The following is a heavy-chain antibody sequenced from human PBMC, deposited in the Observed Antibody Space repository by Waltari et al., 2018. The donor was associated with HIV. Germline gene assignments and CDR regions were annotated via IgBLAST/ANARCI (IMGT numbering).Heavy chain of an antibody. CDR3: TTSPALGFEFLM. CDR1: GFTFTNAW. CDR2: IKRKSDGGTA. V-gene: IGHV3-15*01. D-gene: IGHD2-8*01. J-gene: IGHJ4*02. Sequence: EVQLVESGGGLVKTGGSLRLSCAASGFTFTNAWMTWVRQAPGKGLEWIGRIKRKSDGGTADYAAPVKGRFTISRDDSKKTLYLQMNSMKTEDTAIYYCTTSPALGFEFLMWGQGTLVTVSS.